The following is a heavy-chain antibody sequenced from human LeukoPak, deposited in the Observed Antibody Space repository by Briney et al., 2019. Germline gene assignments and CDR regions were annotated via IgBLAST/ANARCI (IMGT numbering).Heavy chain of an antibody. J-gene: IGHJ4*02. D-gene: IGHD4-23*01. CDR2: INQFGSVR. CDR3: ARGLRWPDF. CDR1: GFTFSDDW. V-gene: IGHV3-7*03. Sequence: GGSLRLSCEAYGFTFSDDWMNWVRQAPGKGLECVANINQFGSVRYYMDSVKGRFTISRDNSKNSLSFQMNSLRADDTAVYFCARGLRWPDFGGQGTLVTVSS.